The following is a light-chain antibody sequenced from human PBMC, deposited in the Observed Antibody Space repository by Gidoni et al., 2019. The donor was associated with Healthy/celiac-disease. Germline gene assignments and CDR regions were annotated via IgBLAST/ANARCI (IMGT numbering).Light chain of an antibody. J-gene: IGKJ2*01. CDR3: QQSYSTPQNT. V-gene: IGKV1-39*01. CDR2: AAS. Sequence: DSQMSQSPSSLSASVGDRVSITCRSSQSISSYLNDYQQNPGKAPKLLIYAASSLQSGVPSRFSGSGSGTDFTLTISSLQPEDFATYYCQQSYSTPQNTFGQGTKLEIK. CDR1: QSISSY.